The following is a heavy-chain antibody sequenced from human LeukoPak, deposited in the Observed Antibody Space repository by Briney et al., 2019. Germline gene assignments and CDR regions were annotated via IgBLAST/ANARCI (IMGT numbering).Heavy chain of an antibody. CDR1: GGSISSYY. CDR2: IYYSGST. CDR3: ARDVGATPGYFDY. D-gene: IGHD1-26*01. J-gene: IGHJ4*02. Sequence: SETLSLTCTVSGGSISSYYWNWIRQPPGKGLEWIGYIYYSGSTNYNPSLKSRVTISVDTSKNQFSLKLSSVTAADAAVYYCARDVGATPGYFDYWGQGTLVTVSS. V-gene: IGHV4-59*01.